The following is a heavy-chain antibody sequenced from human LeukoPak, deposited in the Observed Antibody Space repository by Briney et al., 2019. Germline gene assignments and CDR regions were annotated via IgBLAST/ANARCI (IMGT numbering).Heavy chain of an antibody. CDR3: TVEFLLWWTVRDY. J-gene: IGHJ4*02. Sequence: GGSLRLSCAASGFTFSNAWMSWVRQAPGKGLEWVGRTKSKTDGGTTDYAAPVKGRFTISRDDSKNTLYLQMNSLKTEDTAVYYCTVEFLLWWTVRDYWGQGTLVTVSS. CDR2: TKSKTDGGTT. V-gene: IGHV3-15*01. D-gene: IGHD3-10*01. CDR1: GFTFSNAW.